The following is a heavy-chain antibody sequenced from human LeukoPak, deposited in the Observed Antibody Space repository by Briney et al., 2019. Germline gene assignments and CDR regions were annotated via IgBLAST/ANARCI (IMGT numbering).Heavy chain of an antibody. V-gene: IGHV5-51*01. CDR3: ARLGCSSTSYYDV. CDR1: AYSFPSYW. D-gene: IGHD2-2*01. CDR2: IYPDNSDT. Sequence: GESLQISCKVPAYSFPSYWIGWVRHMPGKGREWMAIIYPDNSDTRYSPSFQGQITISDDKSTDTAYLQWNSLKAADSAMYYCARLGCSSTSYYDVWGKGTTVTVSS. J-gene: IGHJ6*04.